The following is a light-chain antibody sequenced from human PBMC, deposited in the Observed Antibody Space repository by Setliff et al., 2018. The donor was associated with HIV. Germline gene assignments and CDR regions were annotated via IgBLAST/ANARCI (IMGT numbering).Light chain of an antibody. V-gene: IGLV2-23*02. J-gene: IGLJ1*01. Sequence: ALTQPASVSGSPGQSITLSCTGTSSDVGGYNYVSWYQQHPDKAPKLMIYDVKNRPSGVSDRFSGSQSGNTASLTISGLQAEDEADYYCCSYAGSGPVFGAGTKVTVL. CDR1: SSDVGGYNY. CDR3: CSYAGSGPV. CDR2: DVK.